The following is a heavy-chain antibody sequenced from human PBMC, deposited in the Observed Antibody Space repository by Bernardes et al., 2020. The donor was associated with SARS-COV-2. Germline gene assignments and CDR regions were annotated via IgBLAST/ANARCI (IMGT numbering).Heavy chain of an antibody. J-gene: IGHJ3*02. CDR3: ARYEYCGGDCYSSRRILDAFDI. Sequence: SETLSLTCTVSGGSISSGGYYWSWIRQHPGKGLEWIGYIYYSGSTYYNPSLKSRVTISVDTSKNQFSLKLSSVTAADTAVYYCARYEYCGGDCYSSRRILDAFDIWGQGTMVTVSS. V-gene: IGHV4-31*03. CDR2: IYYSGST. D-gene: IGHD2-21*02. CDR1: GGSISSGGYY.